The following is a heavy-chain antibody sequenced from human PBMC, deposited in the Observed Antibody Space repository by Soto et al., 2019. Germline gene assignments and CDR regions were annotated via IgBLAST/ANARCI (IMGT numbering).Heavy chain of an antibody. V-gene: IGHV4-39*01. CDR3: ARHRRYGDYPYYYYYMDV. Sequence: SETLSLTCNVSGGSISSSSHYWDWIRQPPGKGLEWIGSIFYSGSTYYNPSLKSRVTISVDTSKNQFSLRLSSVTAADTAVYYCARHRRYGDYPYYYYYMDVWGKGTTVTVSS. J-gene: IGHJ6*03. D-gene: IGHD4-17*01. CDR2: IFYSGST. CDR1: GGSISSSSHY.